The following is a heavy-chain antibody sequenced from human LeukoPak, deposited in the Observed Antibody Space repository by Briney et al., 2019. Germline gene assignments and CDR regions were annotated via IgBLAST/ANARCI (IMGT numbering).Heavy chain of an antibody. CDR2: IIPIFDTT. CDR1: GGTFDNYA. D-gene: IGHD3-3*01. V-gene: IGHV1-69*13. Sequence: SVKVSCKASGGTFDNYAISWVRQAPGQGLELMGGIIPIFDTTNYAQEFQGRVTITADESTSTAYMELSSLRSEDTAVYYCARTSYDDAFDIWGQGTMVTVSS. CDR3: ARTSYDDAFDI. J-gene: IGHJ3*02.